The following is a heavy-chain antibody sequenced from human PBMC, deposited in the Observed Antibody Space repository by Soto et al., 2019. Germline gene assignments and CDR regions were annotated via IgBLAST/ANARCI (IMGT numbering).Heavy chain of an antibody. CDR3: AREDYDSSGYYTTSHYGMDV. V-gene: IGHV1-46*01. CDR2: INPSGGST. J-gene: IGHJ6*02. D-gene: IGHD3-22*01. CDR1: GYTFTSYY. Sequence: ASVKVSCKASGYTFTSYYMHWVRQAPGQGLEWMGIINPSGGSTSYAQKFQGRVTMTRDTSTSTVYMELSSLRSEDTAVYYCAREDYDSSGYYTTSHYGMDVWGQGTTVTVSS.